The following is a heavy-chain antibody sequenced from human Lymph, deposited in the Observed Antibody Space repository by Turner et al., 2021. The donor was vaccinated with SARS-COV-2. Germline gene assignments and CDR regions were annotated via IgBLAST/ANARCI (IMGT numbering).Heavy chain of an antibody. CDR2: IWYDGSNK. Sequence: QVRRWESGGDGFQPGRSLRHSCAASGVTSSSYGMHWVRQAPGKGLEWVAVIWYDGSNKFYADSVKGRFTISRDNSKNTLSLQMNSLRAEDTAVYYCAREEDYGDYALFDYWGQGTLVTVSS. V-gene: IGHV3-33*01. D-gene: IGHD4-17*01. CDR3: AREEDYGDYALFDY. J-gene: IGHJ4*02. CDR1: GVTSSSYG.